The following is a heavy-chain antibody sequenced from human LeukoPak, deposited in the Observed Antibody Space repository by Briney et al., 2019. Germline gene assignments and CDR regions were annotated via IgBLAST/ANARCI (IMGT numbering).Heavy chain of an antibody. CDR3: ARVYVQGIVVVPAAKGREFDY. V-gene: IGHV1-2*02. J-gene: IGHJ4*02. CDR1: GYTFTDYY. D-gene: IGHD2-2*01. Sequence: ASVKVSCKASGYTFTDYYIHWVRQAPGQGLEWMGWINPADGGTKFAQNFQVRVTMTSDTSISTAYMELSSLRSDDTAVYYCARVYVQGIVVVPAAKGREFDYWGQGTLVTVSS. CDR2: INPADGGT.